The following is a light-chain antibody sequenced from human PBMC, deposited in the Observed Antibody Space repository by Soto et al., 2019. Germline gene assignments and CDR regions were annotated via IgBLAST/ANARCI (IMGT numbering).Light chain of an antibody. CDR1: QSVSSY. CDR2: DAS. J-gene: IGKJ1*01. V-gene: IGKV3-11*01. CDR3: HQYNHWLTWT. Sequence: EIVLTQSPATLSLSPGERATLSCRAGQSVSSYLAWYQQKPGQAPRLLIYDASSRATGIPARCSGSGSWTDFTLTISSLEPEDFAVYYCHQYNHWLTWTFGQGTKVDIK.